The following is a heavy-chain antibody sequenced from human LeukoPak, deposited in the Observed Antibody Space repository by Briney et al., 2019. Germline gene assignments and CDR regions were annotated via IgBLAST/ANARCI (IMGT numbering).Heavy chain of an antibody. V-gene: IGHV1-18*01. CDR2: ISAYNGNT. J-gene: IGHJ4*02. D-gene: IGHD6-19*01. CDR3: ARAPVAGTGGSTAH. CDR1: GYTFTSYG. Sequence: ASVKVSCKASGYTFTSYGISWVRQAPGEGLEWMGWISAYNGNTNYAQKLQGRVTMTTDTSTSTACMELRGLRSDDTAVYYCARAPVAGTGGSTAHWGQGTLVTVSS.